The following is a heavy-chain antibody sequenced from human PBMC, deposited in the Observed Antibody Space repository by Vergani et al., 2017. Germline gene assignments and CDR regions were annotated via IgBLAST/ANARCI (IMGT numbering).Heavy chain of an antibody. V-gene: IGHV4-61*02. Sequence: QVQLLESGPGLVKPSETLSLICSVSGVTLQSGSLYWIWMRQAAGRMLEWMGRVYPSGTTNYNPSLNGRVTIFVDKSKNLLSLRLNSVTAADTAVYYCARGETRTDWFDPWGQGTLVTVSS. D-gene: IGHD3/OR15-3a*01. CDR1: GVTLQSGSLY. J-gene: IGHJ5*02. CDR3: ARGETRTDWFDP. CDR2: VYPSGTT.